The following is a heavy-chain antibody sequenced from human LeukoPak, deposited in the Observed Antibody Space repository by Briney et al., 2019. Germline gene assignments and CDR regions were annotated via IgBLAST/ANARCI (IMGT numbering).Heavy chain of an antibody. Sequence: PSETLSLTCAVYGGSFSGYYWSWIRQPPGKGLEWIGEINHSGSTNYNPSLKSRVTISVDTSKNQFSLKLSSVTAADTAVYYCARGGITMVRGVIIRKHFDYWAQGTLVTVSS. V-gene: IGHV4-34*01. CDR1: GGSFSGYY. D-gene: IGHD3-10*01. CDR2: INHSGST. J-gene: IGHJ4*02. CDR3: ARGGITMVRGVIIRKHFDY.